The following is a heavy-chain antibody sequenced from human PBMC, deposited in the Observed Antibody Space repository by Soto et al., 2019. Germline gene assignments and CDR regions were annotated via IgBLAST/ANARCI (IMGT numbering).Heavy chain of an antibody. Sequence: QVQLQESGPGLVKPSQTLSLTCTVSGGSISSGGYYWSWIRQHPGKGLEWIGYIYYSGSTYYNPSLKSRVTISVDTSKNQCSLKLSSVTAADTAVYYCARVGGYDYVGRGHAFDIWGQGTMVTVSS. J-gene: IGHJ3*02. CDR3: ARVGGYDYVGRGHAFDI. CDR2: IYYSGST. V-gene: IGHV4-31*03. CDR1: GGSISSGGYY. D-gene: IGHD3-16*01.